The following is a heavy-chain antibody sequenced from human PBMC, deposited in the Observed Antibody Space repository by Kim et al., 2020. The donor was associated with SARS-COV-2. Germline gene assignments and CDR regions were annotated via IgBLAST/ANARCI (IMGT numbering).Heavy chain of an antibody. Sequence: GGSLRLSCAASGFTVSSNYMSWVRQSPGKGLEWVSVIYSGGSTYYADSVKGRFTISRDNSKNTLYLQMNSLRAEDTAVYYCARAPYYYDSTGYYFDYWGQGTLVTVSS. CDR3: ARAPYYYDSTGYYFDY. J-gene: IGHJ4*02. V-gene: IGHV3-66*01. CDR2: IYSGGST. CDR1: GFTVSSNY. D-gene: IGHD3-22*01.